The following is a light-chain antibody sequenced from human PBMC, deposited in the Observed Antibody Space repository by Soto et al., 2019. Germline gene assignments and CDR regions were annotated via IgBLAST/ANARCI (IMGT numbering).Light chain of an antibody. CDR1: QSVSDSY. V-gene: IGKV3-20*01. Sequence: EIGLTQSPGTLSLSPGERATLSCRASQSVSDSYLAWYQQKPGQAPRLLIYASSRATGIPDRFSGSGSGTDFTLTISSLEPEDFAVYYCQHYGTSALFGPGTTVDIK. J-gene: IGKJ3*01. CDR2: AS. CDR3: QHYGTSAL.